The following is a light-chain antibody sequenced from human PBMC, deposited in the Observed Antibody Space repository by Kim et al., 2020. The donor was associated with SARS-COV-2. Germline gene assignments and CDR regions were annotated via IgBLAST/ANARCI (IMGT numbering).Light chain of an antibody. Sequence: EIVMTQSPATLSVSPGERATLSCRASQSVSSNLAWYQQKPGQAPRLLIYGASTRATGIPARFSGSGSGTEFTLTISSLQSEDFAVYYCQQYNNWPGGDTFGQGNKLEI. CDR3: QQYNNWPGGDT. V-gene: IGKV3-15*01. CDR2: GAS. J-gene: IGKJ2*01. CDR1: QSVSSN.